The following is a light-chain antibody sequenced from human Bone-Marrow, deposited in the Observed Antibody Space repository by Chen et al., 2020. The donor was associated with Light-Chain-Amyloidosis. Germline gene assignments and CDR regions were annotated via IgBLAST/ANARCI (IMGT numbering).Light chain of an antibody. CDR1: SGDVGTYNY. Sequence: QSALTQPVSVSRSPGQSITISCTGTSGDVGTYNYVSWYQQHPGKAPKVMIYAVSNRPSGVSNRFSGSKSGNTASLTISGLQAEDEADYYCSSFTSSSSYVFGPGTKVTVL. V-gene: IGLV2-14*01. J-gene: IGLJ1*01. CDR2: AVS. CDR3: SSFTSSSSYV.